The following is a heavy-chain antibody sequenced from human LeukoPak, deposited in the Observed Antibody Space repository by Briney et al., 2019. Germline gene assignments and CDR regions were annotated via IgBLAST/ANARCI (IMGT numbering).Heavy chain of an antibody. V-gene: IGHV4-61*02. D-gene: IGHD3-3*01. CDR2: INTSGST. CDR3: ARESFRSDYYQSSYYHMDV. Sequence: SQTLSLTCTVSGGSINSGTYYWTWIRQPAGKGLEWIGRINTSGSTNYNPSLKSRVNISVDTSKNQVSLQLSSVTAADTAVYYCARESFRSDYYQSSYYHMDVWGKGTTVTVSS. CDR1: GGSINSGTYY. J-gene: IGHJ6*03.